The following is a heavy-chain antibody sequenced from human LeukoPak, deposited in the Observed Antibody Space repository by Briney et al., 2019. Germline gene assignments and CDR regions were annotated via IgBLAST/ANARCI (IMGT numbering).Heavy chain of an antibody. CDR1: SYTFTNFG. J-gene: IGHJ4*02. CDR3: ASDRGYYYDSSGYYYESGIY. Sequence: ASVKVSCKASSYTFTNFGISWVRQAPGQGLEWMGWISAYNGNTNYAQKLQGRVTMTTDTSTSTAYMELRSLRSDDTAVYYCASDRGYYYDSSGYYYESGIYWGQGTLVTVSS. CDR2: ISAYNGNT. V-gene: IGHV1-18*01. D-gene: IGHD3-22*01.